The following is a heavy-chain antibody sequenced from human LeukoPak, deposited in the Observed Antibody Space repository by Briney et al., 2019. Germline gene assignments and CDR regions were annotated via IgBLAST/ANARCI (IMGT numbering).Heavy chain of an antibody. D-gene: IGHD4-11*01. Sequence: PSETLSLTCAVYGGSFSGYYWSWIRQPPGKGLEWIGEINHSGSTNYNPSLKSRVTISVDTSKNQFSLKLSSVTAADTAVYYCARVVTTRTPHDYWGQGTLVTVSS. J-gene: IGHJ4*02. CDR3: ARVVTTRTPHDY. V-gene: IGHV4-34*01. CDR2: INHSGST. CDR1: GGSFSGYY.